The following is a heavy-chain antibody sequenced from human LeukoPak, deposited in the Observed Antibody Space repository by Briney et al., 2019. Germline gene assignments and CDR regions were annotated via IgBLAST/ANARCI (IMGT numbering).Heavy chain of an antibody. Sequence: GGSLRLSCAASGFTFSSYGMHWVRQAPGKGLEWVAFIRYDGSDKYYADSVKGRLTISRDNSKKTLYLQMNSLRAEDTAVYYCAKEYAGSHYYYYYMDVWGKGTTVTVCS. CDR3: AKEYAGSHYYYYYMDV. J-gene: IGHJ6*03. CDR2: IRYDGSDK. CDR1: GFTFSSYG. V-gene: IGHV3-30*02.